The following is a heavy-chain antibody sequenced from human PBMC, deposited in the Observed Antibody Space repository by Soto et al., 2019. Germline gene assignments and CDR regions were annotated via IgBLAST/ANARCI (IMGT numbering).Heavy chain of an antibody. D-gene: IGHD2-2*01. J-gene: IGHJ4*02. CDR3: AREVTTSHYYFDF. V-gene: IGHV3-11*01. CDR2: ISSSGRTT. Sequence: PGGSLRLSCAASGFTFSDRYMRWIRQAPGKGLEWVSYISSSGRTTHYADSVKGRYTISRDNAKNSLYLQMSSLRVEDTAVYFCAREVTTSHYYFDFWGQGTLVTVSS. CDR1: GFTFSDRY.